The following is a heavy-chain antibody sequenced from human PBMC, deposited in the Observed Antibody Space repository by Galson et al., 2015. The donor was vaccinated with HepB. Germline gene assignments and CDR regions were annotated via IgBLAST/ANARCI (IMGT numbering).Heavy chain of an antibody. D-gene: IGHD6-6*01. Sequence: SLRLSCAASGFTFSSYAMSWVRQTPGKGLEWVSAISSRGGSSYYADSVKGRFTISRDNSRNTLYLQMNSLRGEDTALYYCAKDRMYTSSSSFDHWGQGTLVTVSS. CDR1: GFTFSSYA. V-gene: IGHV3-23*01. CDR3: AKDRMYTSSSSFDH. CDR2: ISSRGGSS. J-gene: IGHJ4*02.